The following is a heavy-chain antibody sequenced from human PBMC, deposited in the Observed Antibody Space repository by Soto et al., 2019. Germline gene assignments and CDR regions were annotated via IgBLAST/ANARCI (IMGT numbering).Heavy chain of an antibody. V-gene: IGHV3-30*18. D-gene: IGHD3-10*01. Sequence: GGSLRLSCAASGFTFSSYGMHWVRQAPGKGLEWGAVISYDGSNKYYADSVKGRFTISRDNSKNTLYLQMNSLRAEDTAVYYCAKAYGSGSYYSTRWVGYYYGMDVWGQGTTVTVSS. J-gene: IGHJ6*02. CDR1: GFTFSSYG. CDR2: ISYDGSNK. CDR3: AKAYGSGSYYSTRWVGYYYGMDV.